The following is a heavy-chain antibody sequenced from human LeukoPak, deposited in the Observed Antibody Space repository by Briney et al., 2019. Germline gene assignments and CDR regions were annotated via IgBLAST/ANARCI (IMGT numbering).Heavy chain of an antibody. D-gene: IGHD6-13*01. J-gene: IGHJ4*02. CDR1: GFTFSSYS. V-gene: IGHV3-21*04. Sequence: GGSLRLSCAASGFTFSSYSMNWVRQAPGKGLEWVSSISSSSSYIYYADSVKGRFTISRDNAKNSLYLQMNSLRAEDTAVYYCTTEQQLVYFDYWGQGTLVTVSS. CDR3: TTEQQLVYFDY. CDR2: ISSSSSYI.